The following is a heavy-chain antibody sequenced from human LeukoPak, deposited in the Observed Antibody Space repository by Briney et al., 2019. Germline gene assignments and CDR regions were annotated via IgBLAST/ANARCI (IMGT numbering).Heavy chain of an antibody. Sequence: GRSLRLSCAASGFTFSSYGMHWVRQAPGKGLEWVAVISYDGSNKYYADSVKGRFTISRDTSKNTLFLQMNSLRAEDTAVYYCARGQPGVAAAGNLDYWGQGTLVTVSS. CDR1: GFTFSSYG. J-gene: IGHJ4*02. CDR3: ARGQPGVAAAGNLDY. CDR2: ISYDGSNK. V-gene: IGHV3-30*03. D-gene: IGHD6-13*01.